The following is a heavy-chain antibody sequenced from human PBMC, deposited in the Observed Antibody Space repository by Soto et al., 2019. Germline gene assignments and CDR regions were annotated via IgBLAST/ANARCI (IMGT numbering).Heavy chain of an antibody. J-gene: IGHJ5*02. Sequence: AESLTTSGEASGYSFGIFCIGWVRQTSGKGLEDMGIVYHGDSYTKYNPSFQGQVTMSVDKSINTAYLQWRSLKASDTAIYYCVRHAFTMDRGPFDPWGQGTQVTVSS. CDR2: VYHGDSYT. V-gene: IGHV5-51*01. CDR1: GYSFGIFC. D-gene: IGHD2-2*03. CDR3: VRHAFTMDRGPFDP.